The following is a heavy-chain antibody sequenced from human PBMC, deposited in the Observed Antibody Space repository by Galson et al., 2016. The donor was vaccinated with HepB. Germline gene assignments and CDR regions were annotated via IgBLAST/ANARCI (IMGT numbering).Heavy chain of an antibody. V-gene: IGHV4-39*01. CDR1: TFSSYW. D-gene: IGHD4-11*01. J-gene: IGHJ5*02. Sequence: TFSSYWMVWVRQAPGKGLEWIGCIYYSGSTYNMPSLESRVTISVDTAKNQFFLELGSVTAPESAVYYCARHAWRITTQNGFDPWGQGTLVTVSS. CDR3: ARHAWRITTQNGFDP. CDR2: IYYSGST.